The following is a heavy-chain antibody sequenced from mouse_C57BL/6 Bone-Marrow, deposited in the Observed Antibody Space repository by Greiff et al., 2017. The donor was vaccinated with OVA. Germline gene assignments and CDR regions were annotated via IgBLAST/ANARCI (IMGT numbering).Heavy chain of an antibody. D-gene: IGHD1-1*01. CDR1: GYAFTNYL. CDR3: AREGGSSSWYFDD. V-gene: IGHV1-54*01. CDR2: INPGSGGT. Sequence: QVQLKESGAELVRPGTSVKVSCKASGYAFTNYLIEWVKQRPGQGLEWIGVINPGSGGTNYNEKFKGKATLTADKSSSTAYMQISSLTSEDSAVYFCAREGGSSSWYFDDWGTGTTVTVSS. J-gene: IGHJ1*03.